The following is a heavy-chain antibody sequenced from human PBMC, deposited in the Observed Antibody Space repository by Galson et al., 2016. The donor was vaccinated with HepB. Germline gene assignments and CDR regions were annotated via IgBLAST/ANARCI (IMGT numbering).Heavy chain of an antibody. CDR2: IYYSET. J-gene: IGHJ3*02. Sequence: SETLSLTCTVSSGSTSNYYWNWIRQPPGRGLEWIGYIYYSETNYNPSLRSRATISVDTSKRQLSLKLSSVSAADTAVYYCARGIPTYYYATSGHKTYAYDIWGQGTMVTVSS. CDR3: ARGIPTYYYATSGHKTYAYDI. D-gene: IGHD3-22*01. V-gene: IGHV4-59*01. CDR1: SGSTSNYY.